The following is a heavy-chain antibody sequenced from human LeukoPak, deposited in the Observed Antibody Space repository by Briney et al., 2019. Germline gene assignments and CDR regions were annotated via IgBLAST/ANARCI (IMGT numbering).Heavy chain of an antibody. CDR3: ARTMVRGVIPPDY. CDR2: INSDGSST. J-gene: IGHJ4*02. Sequence: PGGSLRLSCAASGFTLSSYWMHWVRQAPGKGLVWVSRINSDGSSTSYADSVKGRFTISRDNAKNTLYLQMNSLRAEDTAVYYCARTMVRGVIPPDYWGQGTLVTVSS. V-gene: IGHV3-74*01. D-gene: IGHD3-10*01. CDR1: GFTLSSYW.